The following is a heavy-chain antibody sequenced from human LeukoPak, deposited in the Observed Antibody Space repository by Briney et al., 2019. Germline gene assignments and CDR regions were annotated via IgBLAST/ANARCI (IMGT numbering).Heavy chain of an antibody. Sequence: ASVKVSCKASGYTFAGYYMHWVRQAPGQGLEWMGWINPNSGGTNYAQKFQGRVTMTRDTSISTAYMELSRLRSDDTAVYYCASLLREMATIIDAWGQGTLVTVSS. CDR3: ASLLREMATIIDA. V-gene: IGHV1-2*02. D-gene: IGHD5-24*01. CDR2: INPNSGGT. CDR1: GYTFAGYY. J-gene: IGHJ5*02.